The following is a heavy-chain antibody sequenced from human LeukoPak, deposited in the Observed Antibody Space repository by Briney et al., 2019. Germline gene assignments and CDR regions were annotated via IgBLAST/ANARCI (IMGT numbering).Heavy chain of an antibody. V-gene: IGHV5-51*01. CDR3: ARRPSGSYSPLYYFDY. J-gene: IGHJ4*02. D-gene: IGHD1-26*01. CDR2: IYPGDSDT. Sequence: GESLKISCKGSGYSFTSYWIGWVRQVPGKGLEWMGIIYPGDSDTRYSPSFQGQVTISADKSISTAYLQWSSLKASDTAMYYCARRPSGSYSPLYYFDYWGQGTLVTVSS. CDR1: GYSFTSYW.